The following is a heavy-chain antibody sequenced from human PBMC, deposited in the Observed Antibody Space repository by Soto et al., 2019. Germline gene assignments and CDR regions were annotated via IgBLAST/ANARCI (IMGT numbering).Heavy chain of an antibody. V-gene: IGHV4-59*01. D-gene: IGHD3-22*01. Sequence: SETLSLTCSFSGDSIISYYWSWIRQSPGKGLEWIGYIYYSGRTNYTPSLRSRVTISVDTSKNQLSLELSSVTAADTAVYYCVRDYYYDSSGYPGADYYGMDVWGQGTTVTVSS. CDR2: IYYSGRT. CDR1: GDSIISYY. J-gene: IGHJ6*02. CDR3: VRDYYYDSSGYPGADYYGMDV.